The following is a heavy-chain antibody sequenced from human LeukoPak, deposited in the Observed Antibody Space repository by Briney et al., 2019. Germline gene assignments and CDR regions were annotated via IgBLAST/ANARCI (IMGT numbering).Heavy chain of an antibody. J-gene: IGHJ4*02. Sequence: GGSLRLSCAASGFTFRIYWMNWVRQAPGKGLEWQANIKQDGSDKNYVDSVKGRFIISRDNAKNSLYLQMNSLRAEDTAVYYCARGYCTGSSCSRSYWGQGTLVTVSS. V-gene: IGHV3-7*01. CDR1: GFTFRIYW. D-gene: IGHD2-2*01. CDR3: ARGYCTGSSCSRSY. CDR2: IKQDGSDK.